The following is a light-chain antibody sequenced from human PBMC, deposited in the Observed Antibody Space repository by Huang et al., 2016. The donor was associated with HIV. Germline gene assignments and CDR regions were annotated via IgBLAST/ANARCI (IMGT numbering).Light chain of an antibody. V-gene: IGKV3-15*01. CDR2: GAC. J-gene: IGKJ1*01. Sequence: EIVMTQSPGTLTVSPGERATLSCRSSQSVSSHLAWYQQKPGQTPRLLIYGACTRATGIPDRFSGSGSGTEVTLTISSLQSEDFGVYYCHQYTKWPSWTFGQGTKVEIK. CDR3: HQYTKWPSWT. CDR1: QSVSSH.